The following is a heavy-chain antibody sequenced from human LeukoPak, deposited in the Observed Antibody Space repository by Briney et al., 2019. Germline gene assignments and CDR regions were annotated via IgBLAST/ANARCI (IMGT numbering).Heavy chain of an antibody. CDR2: IRYDGGNE. Sequence: GGTLRLSCAGSGFPFSSHGMHWVRQAPGKGLEWVAFIRYDGGNEYYADSVKGRFTISRDNSKNTLYLQMNSLRAEDTAVYSCAKCLEHFDGFDYWGQGTLVTVSS. V-gene: IGHV3-30*02. D-gene: IGHD3-9*01. CDR1: GFPFSSHG. J-gene: IGHJ4*02. CDR3: AKCLEHFDGFDY.